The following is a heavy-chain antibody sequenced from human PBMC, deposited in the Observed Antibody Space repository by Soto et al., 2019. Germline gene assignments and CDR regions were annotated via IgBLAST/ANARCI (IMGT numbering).Heavy chain of an antibody. CDR2: IYYSGST. CDR1: GGSISSSSYY. D-gene: IGHD6-6*01. J-gene: IGHJ6*03. V-gene: IGHV4-39*01. CDR3: ATVEYSSSSVYYYYYMDV. Sequence: SETLSLTCTVSGGSISSSSYYWGWIRQPPGKGLEWIGSIYYSGSTYYNPSLKSRVTISVDTSKNQFSLKLSSVTAADTAVYYCATVEYSSSSVYYYYYMDVWGKGTTVTVSS.